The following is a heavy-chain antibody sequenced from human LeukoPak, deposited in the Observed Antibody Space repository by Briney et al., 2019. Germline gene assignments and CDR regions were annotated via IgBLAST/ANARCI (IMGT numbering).Heavy chain of an antibody. D-gene: IGHD2-15*01. J-gene: IGHJ3*02. CDR2: FDPEDGEA. Sequence: ASVKVSSKVSGHTLTKLSIQWVRQAPGKGLEWMGGFDPEDGEAIYAQNFQGRVTMTEDTSTDTAYMELRSLRSDDTAVYYCAKPQHIVVVVDAFDRWGQGTMVTVSS. CDR1: GHTLTKLS. CDR3: AKPQHIVVVVDAFDR. V-gene: IGHV1-24*01.